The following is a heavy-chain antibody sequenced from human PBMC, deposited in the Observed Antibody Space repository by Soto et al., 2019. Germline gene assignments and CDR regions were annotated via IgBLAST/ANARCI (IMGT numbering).Heavy chain of an antibody. CDR1: GGSISSSNW. CDR3: ARLGWVYSSSGY. D-gene: IGHD6-6*01. J-gene: IGHJ4*02. V-gene: IGHV4-4*02. Sequence: QVQLQESGPGLVKPSGTLSLTCAVSGGSISSSNWWSWVRQPPGKGLGWIGEIYHSGSTNYNPSLKSRXXIXVXXSKTQFSLKLSSVTAADTAVYYCARLGWVYSSSGYWGQGTLVTVSS. CDR2: IYHSGST.